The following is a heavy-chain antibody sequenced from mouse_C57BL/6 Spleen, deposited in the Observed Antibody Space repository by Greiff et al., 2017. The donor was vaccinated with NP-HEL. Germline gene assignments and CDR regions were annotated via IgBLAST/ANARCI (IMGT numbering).Heavy chain of an antibody. J-gene: IGHJ1*03. CDR2: IHPNSGST. CDR3: AREGGYGSSFDV. CDR1: GYTFTSYW. D-gene: IGHD1-1*01. Sequence: QVQLQQPGAELVKPGASVKLSCKASGYTFTSYWMHWVKQRPGQGLEWIGMIHPNSGSTNYNEKFKSKATLTVDKSSSTAYMQLSSLTSEDSAVYYCAREGGYGSSFDVWGTGTTVTVSS. V-gene: IGHV1-64*01.